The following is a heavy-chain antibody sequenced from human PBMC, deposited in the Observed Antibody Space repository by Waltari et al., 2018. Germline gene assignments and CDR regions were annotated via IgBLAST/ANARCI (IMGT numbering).Heavy chain of an antibody. D-gene: IGHD3-10*01. CDR1: GGSISSYY. J-gene: IGHJ6*03. Sequence: QVQLQESGPGLVKPSETLSLTCPVSGGSISSYYWSRIRQPAGKGLEWIGRIYTSGSTNYNPSLKSRVTMSVDTSKNQFSLKLSSVTAADTVVYYCARFGKYGSGDMDVWGKGTTVTVSS. CDR2: IYTSGST. CDR3: ARFGKYGSGDMDV. V-gene: IGHV4-4*07.